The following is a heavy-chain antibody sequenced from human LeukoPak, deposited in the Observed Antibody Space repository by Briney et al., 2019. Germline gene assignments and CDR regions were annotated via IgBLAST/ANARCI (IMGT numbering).Heavy chain of an antibody. V-gene: IGHV4-59*08. J-gene: IGHJ4*02. CDR2: IYYSGST. CDR3: AGGYDGTYFDY. D-gene: IGHD5-12*01. Sequence: PSETLSLTCTVSGGSISSYYWSWIRHPPGKGLEWIGYIYYSGSTNYNPSLKSRVTISVDTSKNQFSLKLSSVTAADTAVYYCAGGYDGTYFDYWGQGTLVTVSS. CDR1: GGSISSYY.